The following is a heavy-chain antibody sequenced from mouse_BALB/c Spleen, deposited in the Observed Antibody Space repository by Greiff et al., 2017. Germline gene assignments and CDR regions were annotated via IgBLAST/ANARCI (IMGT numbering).Heavy chain of an antibody. Sequence: EVQLQESGGGLVQPGGSRKLSCAASGFTFSSFGMHWVRQAPEKGLEWVAYISSGSSTIYYADTVKGRFTISRDNPKNTLFLQMTSLRSEDTAMYYCARWDDYEEGFAYWGQGTLVTVSA. CDR2: ISSGSSTI. V-gene: IGHV5-17*02. CDR3: ARWDDYEEGFAY. D-gene: IGHD2-4*01. J-gene: IGHJ3*01. CDR1: GFTFSSFG.